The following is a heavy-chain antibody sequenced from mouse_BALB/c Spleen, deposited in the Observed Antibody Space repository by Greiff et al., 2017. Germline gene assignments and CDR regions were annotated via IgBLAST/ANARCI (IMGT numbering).Heavy chain of an antibody. Sequence: VQLHQSGAELVRPGTSVKISCKASGYTFTNYWLGWVKQRPGHGLEWIGDIYPGGGYTNYNEKFKGKATLTADTSSSTAYMQLSSLTSEDSAVYFCARGGGYGYLDVWGAGTTVTVSS. CDR3: ARGGGYGYLDV. CDR2: IYPGGGYT. V-gene: IGHV1-63*02. CDR1: GYTFTNYW. J-gene: IGHJ1*01.